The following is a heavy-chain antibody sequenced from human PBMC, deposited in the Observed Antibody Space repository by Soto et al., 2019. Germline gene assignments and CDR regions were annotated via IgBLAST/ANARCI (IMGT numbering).Heavy chain of an antibody. CDR3: ARSGDDYGAYIDY. D-gene: IGHD4-17*01. CDR1: GYSISSGYY. CDR2: INHRGNT. V-gene: IGHV4-38-2*01. Sequence: SETLSLTCGVSGYSISSGYYWGWTRQPPGKGLEWIGSINHRGNTYYNPSLKSRVTISVDTSKNQVSLKVTSVTAADTAVYYCARSGDDYGAYIDYWGQGTAVTVSS. J-gene: IGHJ4*02.